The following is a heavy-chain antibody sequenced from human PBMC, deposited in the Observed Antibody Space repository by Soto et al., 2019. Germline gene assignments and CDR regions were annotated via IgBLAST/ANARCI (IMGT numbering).Heavy chain of an antibody. D-gene: IGHD2-2*01. J-gene: IGHJ3*02. CDR3: ARDIVVVPAATAALDAFDI. Sequence: ASVKVSCKASCYTFTSYGISWVRQAPGQGLEWMGWISAYNGNTNYAQKLQGRVTMTTDTSTSTAYMELRSLRSDDTAVYYCARDIVVVPAATAALDAFDIWGQGTMVTVSS. CDR2: ISAYNGNT. V-gene: IGHV1-18*01. CDR1: CYTFTSYG.